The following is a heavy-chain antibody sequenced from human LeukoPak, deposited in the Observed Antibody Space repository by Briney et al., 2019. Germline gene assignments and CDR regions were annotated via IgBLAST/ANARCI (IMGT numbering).Heavy chain of an antibody. CDR1: GYSFTSYW. J-gene: IGHJ3*02. CDR2: IYPGDPDT. Sequence: GESLKISCKGSGYSFTSYWIGWVRQMPGKGLEWMGIIYPGDPDTRYSPSFQGQVTISADKSISTAYLQWSSLKASDTAMYYCARLPPYYYDSSGYSPLAAFDIWGQGTMVTVSS. CDR3: ARLPPYYYDSSGYSPLAAFDI. D-gene: IGHD3-22*01. V-gene: IGHV5-51*01.